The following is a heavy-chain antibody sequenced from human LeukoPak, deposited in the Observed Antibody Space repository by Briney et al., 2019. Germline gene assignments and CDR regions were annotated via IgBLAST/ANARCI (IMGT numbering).Heavy chain of an antibody. CDR1: GGSISSYY. Sequence: PSETLSLTCTVSGGSISSYYWSWIRQPPGKGLEWIGYIYYSGSTNYNPSLKSRVTISVDTSKNQFSLKLSSVTAADTAVYYCARGGFGEINDAFDIWGQGTMVTVSS. D-gene: IGHD3-10*01. J-gene: IGHJ3*02. CDR2: IYYSGST. CDR3: ARGGFGEINDAFDI. V-gene: IGHV4-59*01.